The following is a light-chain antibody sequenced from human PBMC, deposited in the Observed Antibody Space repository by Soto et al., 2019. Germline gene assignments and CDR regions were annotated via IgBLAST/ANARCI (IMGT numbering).Light chain of an antibody. J-gene: IGKJ4*01. CDR3: QQYNSYPLT. CDR1: QSISSW. CDR2: DAS. Sequence: DIQMTQSPSSLSASVGDRVTITCRASQSISSWLAWYQQKPGKAPKPLIYDASNLESGVPSRFSGSGSGTEFTLTISSLQPDDFATYYCQQYNSYPLTFGGGTKVDIK. V-gene: IGKV1-5*01.